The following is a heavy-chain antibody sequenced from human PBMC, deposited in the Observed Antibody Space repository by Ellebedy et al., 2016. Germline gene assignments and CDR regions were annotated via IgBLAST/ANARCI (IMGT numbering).Heavy chain of an antibody. CDR3: ARDNHYDSSGYSQVVPGGFDY. CDR2: ISYDGSNK. CDR1: GGTFSSYG. Sequence: SCKASGGTFSSYGMHWVRQAPGKGLEWVAVISYDGSNKYYADSVKGRFTISRDNSKNTLYLQMNSLRAEDTAVYYCARDNHYDSSGYSQVVPGGFDYWGQGTLVTVSS. J-gene: IGHJ4*02. D-gene: IGHD3-22*01. V-gene: IGHV3-30*03.